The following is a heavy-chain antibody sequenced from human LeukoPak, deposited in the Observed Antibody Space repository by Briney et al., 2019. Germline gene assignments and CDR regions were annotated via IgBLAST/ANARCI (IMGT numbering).Heavy chain of an antibody. CDR3: ARALVAGNWFDP. CDR2: INPNSGGT. D-gene: IGHD6-19*01. V-gene: IGHV1-2*06. J-gene: IGHJ5*02. CDR1: GYTFTGYY. Sequence: ASVKVSCKASGYTFTGYYMHWVRQAPGQGLGWMGRINPNSGGTNYAQKFQGRVTMTRDTSISTAYMELSRLRSDDTAVYYCARALVAGNWFDPWGQGTLVTVSS.